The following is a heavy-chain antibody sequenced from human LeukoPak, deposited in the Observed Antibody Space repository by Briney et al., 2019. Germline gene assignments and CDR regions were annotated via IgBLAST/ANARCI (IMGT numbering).Heavy chain of an antibody. CDR1: GYTFATYF. CDR2: IKPNSGVT. J-gene: IGHJ4*02. D-gene: IGHD2-21*02. Sequence: VAPVKVSCKTSGYTFATYFMHWVRQAPGQGLEWMGYIKPNSGVTNYAQKFRGRVTMTWDTSISTAYIELSGLTSDDTAIYYCARPTYCGSNCYFNFDYWGQGTLVTVSS. V-gene: IGHV1-2*02. CDR3: ARPTYCGSNCYFNFDY.